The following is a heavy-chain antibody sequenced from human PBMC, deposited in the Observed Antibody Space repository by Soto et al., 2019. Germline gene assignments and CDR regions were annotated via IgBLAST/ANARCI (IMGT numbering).Heavy chain of an antibody. D-gene: IGHD5-12*01. J-gene: IGHJ4*02. V-gene: IGHV1-69*01. Sequence: QVQLVQSGAEVKKPGSSVKVSCKASGGTFSSYAISWVRQAPGQGLEWMGGIIPIFGTANYAQKFQGRVTITADESTSTAYMELSSLRSEDTAVYYCARDGYTVRGYSGYEYWVLVYWGQGTLVTVSS. CDR3: ARDGYTVRGYSGYEYWVLVY. CDR2: IIPIFGTA. CDR1: GGTFSSYA.